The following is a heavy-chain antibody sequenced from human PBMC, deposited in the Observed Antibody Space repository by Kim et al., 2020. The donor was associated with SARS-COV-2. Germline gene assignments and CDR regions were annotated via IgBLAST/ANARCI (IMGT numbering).Heavy chain of an antibody. J-gene: IGHJ4*01. CDR1: GFTFSSYG. V-gene: IGHV3-30*18. D-gene: IGHD3-3*01. CDR2: ISYDGSNK. CDR3: AKGARPIFGVVVGIDY. Sequence: GGSLRLSCAASGFTFSSYGMHWVRQAPGKGLEWVAVISYDGSNKYYADSVKGRFTISRDNSKNTLYLQMNSLRAEDTAVYYFAKGARPIFGVVVGIDYWG.